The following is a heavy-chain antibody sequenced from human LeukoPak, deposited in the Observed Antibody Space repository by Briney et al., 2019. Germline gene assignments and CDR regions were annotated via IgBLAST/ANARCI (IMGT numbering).Heavy chain of an antibody. J-gene: IGHJ5*02. CDR2: IRYDGSNK. CDR3: ARTPQGSGSLNWFDP. V-gene: IGHV3-30*02. D-gene: IGHD3-10*01. Sequence: GGSLRLSCAASGFTFSSYGMHWVRQAPGKGLEWVAFIRYDGSNKYYADSVKGRFTISRDNSKNTLYLQMNSLRAEDTAVYYCARTPQGSGSLNWFDPWGQGTLVTVSS. CDR1: GFTFSSYG.